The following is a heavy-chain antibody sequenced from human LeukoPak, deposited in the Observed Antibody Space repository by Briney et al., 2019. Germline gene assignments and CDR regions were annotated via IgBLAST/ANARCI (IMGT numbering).Heavy chain of an antibody. V-gene: IGHV3-23*01. CDR1: GITFSSYA. CDR3: ARGPRSGSSYGTPPDV. D-gene: IGHD1-26*01. Sequence: GGSLRLSCAASGITFSSYAMAWVRQAPGKGLEWVSGISYSEGSKNYADPVKGRFTISRDNAKNTLYLQMNSLRAEDTAVYYCARGPRSGSSYGTPPDVWGKGATVTVSS. J-gene: IGHJ6*04. CDR2: ISYSEGSK.